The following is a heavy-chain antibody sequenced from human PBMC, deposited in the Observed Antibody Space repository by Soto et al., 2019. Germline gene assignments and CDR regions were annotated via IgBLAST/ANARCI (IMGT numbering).Heavy chain of an antibody. V-gene: IGHV3-23*01. D-gene: IGHD1-7*01. CDR3: AKVPYNWNYGVYYYGMDV. J-gene: IGHJ6*02. CDR2: ISGSGGST. CDR1: GFTFSSYA. Sequence: GGSMRLSCAASGFTFSSYAMGWARQAPGKGLEWVSAISGSGGSTYYADSVKGRFTISRDNSKNTLYLQMNSLRAEDTAVYYCAKVPYNWNYGVYYYGMDVWGQGTTVTVSS.